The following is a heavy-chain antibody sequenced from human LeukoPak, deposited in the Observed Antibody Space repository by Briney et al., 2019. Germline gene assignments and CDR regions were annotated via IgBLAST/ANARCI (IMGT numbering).Heavy chain of an antibody. J-gene: IGHJ4*02. CDR3: ARDGEGTSLSFFDY. V-gene: IGHV3-21*01. CDR1: GFTFSSYS. D-gene: IGHD3-10*01. CDR2: ITNSGDKI. Sequence: GGSLRLSCAASGFTFSSYSMNWVRQSPGKGLEWVSSITNSGDKIYYADSVKGRFTVSRDNAKNTLYLQMNSLRAEDTAVYYCARDGEGTSLSFFDYWGLGTLVTVSA.